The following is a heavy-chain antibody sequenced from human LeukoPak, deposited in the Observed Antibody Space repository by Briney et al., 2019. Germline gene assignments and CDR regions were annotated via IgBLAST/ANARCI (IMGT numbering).Heavy chain of an antibody. V-gene: IGHV3-23*01. CDR2: ISGSGGST. J-gene: IGHJ3*02. Sequence: PGGSLRLSCEASGFTFSSYGMSWVRQAPGKGLEWVSAISGSGGSTYYADSVKGRFTISRDNSKNTLYLQMNSLRAEDTAVYYCAKLIAVEDAFDIWGQGTMVTVSS. CDR3: AKLIAVEDAFDI. D-gene: IGHD6-19*01. CDR1: GFTFSSYG.